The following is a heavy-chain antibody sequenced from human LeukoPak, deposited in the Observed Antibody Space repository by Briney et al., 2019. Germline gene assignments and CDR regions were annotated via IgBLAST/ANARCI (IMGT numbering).Heavy chain of an antibody. CDR2: ITATSSST. J-gene: IGHJ4*02. CDR3: AKDQAGSGYDY. D-gene: IGHD5-12*01. CDR1: GFTFSSYG. Sequence: GGSLRLSCAASGFTFSSYGMSWVRQAPGKGLEWVSAITATSSSTHDADSVQGRFTISRDNSKNTLYLQMNSLRAEDTAVYYCAKDQAGSGYDYWGQGTLVTVSS. V-gene: IGHV3-23*01.